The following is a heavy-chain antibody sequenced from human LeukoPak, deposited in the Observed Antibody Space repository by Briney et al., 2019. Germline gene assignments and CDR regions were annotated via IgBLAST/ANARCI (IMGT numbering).Heavy chain of an antibody. V-gene: IGHV5-51*01. J-gene: IGHJ4*02. CDR1: GYTFNSFW. D-gene: IGHD1-14*01. Sequence: GESLKISCQATGYTFNSFWIGWVRQMPGKGLEWMGIIYPGDSETRYSPSFQGQVTISADKSINTAYLQWSSLKASDSAMYYCARRSRDNVAPGNYFDYWGQGTLVTASS. CDR3: ARRSRDNVAPGNYFDY. CDR2: IYPGDSET.